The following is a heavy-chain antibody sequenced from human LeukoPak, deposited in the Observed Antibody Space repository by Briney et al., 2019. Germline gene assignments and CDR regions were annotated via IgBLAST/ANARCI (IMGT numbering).Heavy chain of an antibody. Sequence: SETLSLTRGVFGGSSSGHYWSWIRQPPGKGLEWIGEINYSGSSNYNPSLKSRVSISLDTSKNQFSLKVTSVTAADTAVYYCARQTDYGDPRNAFNLWGQGTMVTVSS. CDR2: INYSGSS. CDR3: ARQTDYGDPRNAFNL. CDR1: GGSSSGHY. D-gene: IGHD4-17*01. J-gene: IGHJ3*01. V-gene: IGHV4-34*01.